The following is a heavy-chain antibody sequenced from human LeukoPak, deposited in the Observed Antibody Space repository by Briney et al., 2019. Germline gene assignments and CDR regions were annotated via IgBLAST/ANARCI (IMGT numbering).Heavy chain of an antibody. Sequence: SETLSLTCTVSGGSISSGGYYGSWIRQHPGKGLEWIGYIFYSGGTFYNPSLKSRVTISIDTSKDQFSLKLSSVTAADTAVYYCAGAEAPATPPPYGMDVWGQGTTVTVSS. CDR1: GGSISSGGYY. D-gene: IGHD4/OR15-4a*01. CDR2: IFYSGGT. V-gene: IGHV4-31*03. CDR3: AGAEAPATPPPYGMDV. J-gene: IGHJ6*02.